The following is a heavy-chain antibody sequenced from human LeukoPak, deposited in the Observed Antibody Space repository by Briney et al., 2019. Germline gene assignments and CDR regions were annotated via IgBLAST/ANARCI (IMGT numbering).Heavy chain of an antibody. CDR1: GYTFTGYY. J-gene: IGHJ3*02. CDR2: INPNSGGT. V-gene: IGHV1-2*02. D-gene: IGHD3-3*01. CDR3: ARGVYYDFSRGTANAFDI. Sequence: GASVKVSCKASGYTFTGYYMHWVRQAPGQGLEWMGWINPNSGGTNYAQKFQGRVTMTRDTSISTAYMELSRLRSDDTAVYYCARGVYYDFSRGTANAFDIWGQGTMVTVSS.